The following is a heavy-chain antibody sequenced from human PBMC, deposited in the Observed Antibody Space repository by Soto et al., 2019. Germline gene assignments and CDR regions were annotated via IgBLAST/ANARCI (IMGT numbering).Heavy chain of an antibody. V-gene: IGHV4-59*08. J-gene: IGHJ6*02. CDR2: IYYSGST. Sequence: SETMSLTYTVSGGSISSYYWSWIRQPPGKGLEWIGYIYYSGSTNYNPSLKSRVTISVDTSKNQFSLKLSSVTAADTAVYYCARHTDYGDYSYYYYGMDVWGQGTTVTVSS. CDR1: GGSISSYY. D-gene: IGHD4-17*01. CDR3: ARHTDYGDYSYYYYGMDV.